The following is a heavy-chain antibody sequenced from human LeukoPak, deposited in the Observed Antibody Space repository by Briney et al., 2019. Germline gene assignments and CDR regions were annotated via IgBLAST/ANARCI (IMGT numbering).Heavy chain of an antibody. CDR3: ARGEETAAAPVDY. Sequence: SETLSLTCTVSGVSISTYYWSWIRQPPGKGLEWIGFIYYSGSTNYNPSLKSRVTISVDTSKNQFSLKLSSVTAADTAVYYCARGEETAAAPVDYWGQGTLVTVSS. V-gene: IGHV4-59*01. CDR2: IYYSGST. D-gene: IGHD2-15*01. J-gene: IGHJ4*02. CDR1: GVSISTYY.